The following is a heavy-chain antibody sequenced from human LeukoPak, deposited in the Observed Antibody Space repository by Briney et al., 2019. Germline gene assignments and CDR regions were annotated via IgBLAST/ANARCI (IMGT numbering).Heavy chain of an antibody. V-gene: IGHV4-39*07. Sequence: SETLSLTCTVSGGSISSSSSYYWGWIRQPPGKGLEWIGEINHSGSTNYNPSLKSRVTISVDTSKNQFSLKLSSVTAADTAVYYCARSLVVVAANAAFDYWGQGTLVTVSS. J-gene: IGHJ4*02. CDR1: GGSISSSSSYY. D-gene: IGHD2-15*01. CDR2: INHSGST. CDR3: ARSLVVVAANAAFDY.